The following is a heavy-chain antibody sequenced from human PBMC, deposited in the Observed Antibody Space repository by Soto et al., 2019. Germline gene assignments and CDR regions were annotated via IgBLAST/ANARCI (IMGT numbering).Heavy chain of an antibody. CDR3: TTEGYCSGGSCYFGY. CDR1: GFTFSNAW. CDR2: IKSKTDGGTT. V-gene: IGHV3-15*01. D-gene: IGHD2-15*01. Sequence: EVQLVESGGGLVKPGGSLRLSCAASGFTFSNAWMSWVRQAPGKGLEWVGRIKSKTDGGTTDYAAPVKGRFTISRDDSKNTLYLQMNSLKTEDTAVYYCTTEGYCSGGSCYFGYWGQGTLFTVSS. J-gene: IGHJ4*02.